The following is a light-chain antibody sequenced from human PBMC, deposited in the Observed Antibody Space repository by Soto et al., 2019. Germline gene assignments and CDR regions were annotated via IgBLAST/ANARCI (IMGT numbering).Light chain of an antibody. J-gene: IGLJ2*01. CDR3: SSFGGSDNLV. Sequence: QSALTQPPSASGSPGQSVTISCTGTSSDVGGYNSVSWYQQHPGKAPKLMIYEVTKRPSGIPDRFSGYKSGNTASLTVSGLQAEDEAVYYCSSFGGSDNLVFGGGTKLTVL. V-gene: IGLV2-8*01. CDR2: EVT. CDR1: SSDVGGYNS.